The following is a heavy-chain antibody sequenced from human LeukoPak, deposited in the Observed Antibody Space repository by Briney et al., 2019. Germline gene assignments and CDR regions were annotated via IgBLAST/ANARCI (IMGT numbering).Heavy chain of an antibody. CDR2: IKSKTDGGTT. CDR1: GFTFSNAW. CDR3: TTGPSEWLRSISDY. D-gene: IGHD5-12*01. V-gene: IGHV3-15*01. J-gene: IGHJ4*02. Sequence: GGSLRLSCAASGFTFSNAWMSWVRQAPGKGLEWVGRIKSKTDGGTTDYAAPVKGRFTISRDDSKNTLYLQMNSLKTGDTAVYYCTTGPSEWLRSISDYWGQGTLVTVSS.